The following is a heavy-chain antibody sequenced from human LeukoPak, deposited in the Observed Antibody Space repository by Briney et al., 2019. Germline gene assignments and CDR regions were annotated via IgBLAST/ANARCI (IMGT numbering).Heavy chain of an antibody. D-gene: IGHD5-18*01. J-gene: IGHJ4*02. CDR2: IYPGDSDT. Sequence: GESLQISCKGSGYTFTSYWIGWVRQLPGKGLEWMGIIYPGDSDTRYSPSFQGQVTISADKSISTAYLQWSSLKASDTAMYYCARQGEVDTATYWGQGTLVTVSS. CDR3: ARQGEVDTATY. V-gene: IGHV5-51*01. CDR1: GYTFTSYW.